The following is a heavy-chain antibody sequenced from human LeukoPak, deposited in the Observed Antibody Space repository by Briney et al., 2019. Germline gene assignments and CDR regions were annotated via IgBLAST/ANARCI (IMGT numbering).Heavy chain of an antibody. Sequence: ASVKVSCKASGYTFTSYYMHWVRQAPGQGLEWMGRINPNSGGTNYAQKFQGRVTMTRDTSISTAYMELSRLRSDDTAVYYCARNNFDNWFDPWGQGTLVTVSS. J-gene: IGHJ5*02. CDR2: INPNSGGT. CDR3: ARNNFDNWFDP. D-gene: IGHD5-24*01. CDR1: GYTFTSYY. V-gene: IGHV1-2*06.